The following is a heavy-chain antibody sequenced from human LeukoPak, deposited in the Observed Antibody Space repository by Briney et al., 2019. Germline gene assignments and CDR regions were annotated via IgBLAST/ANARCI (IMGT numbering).Heavy chain of an antibody. CDR2: INHSGST. D-gene: IGHD2-2*01. J-gene: IGHJ4*02. V-gene: IGHV4-34*01. CDR3: ARLGCSSTSCFFDY. Sequence: PSETLTLTCAGYGGSVSGYYWSWIRQPPGKGLEWIGEINHSGSTNSNSSLKSRVTISVDTPKNQFSLKLSSVTAADTAVYYCARLGCSSTSCFFDYWGQGTLVTVSS. CDR1: GGSVSGYY.